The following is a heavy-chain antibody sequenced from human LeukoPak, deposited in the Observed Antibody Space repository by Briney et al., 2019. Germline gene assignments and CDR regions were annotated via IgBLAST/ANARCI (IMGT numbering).Heavy chain of an antibody. Sequence: PGGSLRLSCAASGFTFSSYWVNWARQAPGKGLEWVASINHNGNVNYYVDSVKGRFTISRDNAKNSLYLQMRNLRAEDTAVYFCARGGGLDVWGQGATVTVSS. CDR1: GFTFSSYW. V-gene: IGHV3-7*03. CDR2: INHNGNVN. CDR3: ARGGGLDV. J-gene: IGHJ6*02. D-gene: IGHD3-16*01.